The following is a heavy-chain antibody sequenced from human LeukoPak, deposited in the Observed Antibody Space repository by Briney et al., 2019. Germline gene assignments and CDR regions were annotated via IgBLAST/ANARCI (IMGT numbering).Heavy chain of an antibody. V-gene: IGHV1-18*01. CDR3: ARSVAGTSYFDY. Sequence: ASVKVSCKASGYTFTSYGISWVRQAPGQGLERMGWISAYNGNTNYAQKLQGRVTMTTDTSTSTAYMELRSLRSDDTAVYYCARSVAGTSYFDYWGQGTLVTVSS. J-gene: IGHJ4*02. CDR2: ISAYNGNT. CDR1: GYTFTSYG. D-gene: IGHD6-19*01.